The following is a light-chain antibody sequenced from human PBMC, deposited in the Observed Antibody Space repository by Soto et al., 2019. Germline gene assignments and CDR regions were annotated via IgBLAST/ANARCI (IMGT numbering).Light chain of an antibody. CDR1: QTIGTY. CDR3: QQSFTTPFT. J-gene: IGKJ3*01. V-gene: IGKV1-39*01. Sequence: DIQMTQSPSSLSASVGDRVTITCRASQTIGTYLNCYQQTPGKAPKLLIYVASSLQSGVPSRFSGRGSGTDFTLTISSLQPEDFATYYCQQSFTTPFTFGPGTKVDIK. CDR2: VAS.